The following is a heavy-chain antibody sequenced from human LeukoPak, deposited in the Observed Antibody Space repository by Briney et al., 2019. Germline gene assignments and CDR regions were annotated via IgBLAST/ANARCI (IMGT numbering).Heavy chain of an antibody. Sequence: SETLSLTCTVSGGSISNDYWTWIRQPAGKGLEWIGRIYTSGSTIYNPSLKSRVTMSVDTSKNQFSLKLRSVTAADTAVYYCARAEITMVRGVIITGYYFDYWGQGTLVTVSS. CDR2: IYTSGST. V-gene: IGHV4-4*07. CDR3: ARAEITMVRGVIITGYYFDY. J-gene: IGHJ4*02. CDR1: GGSISNDY. D-gene: IGHD3-10*01.